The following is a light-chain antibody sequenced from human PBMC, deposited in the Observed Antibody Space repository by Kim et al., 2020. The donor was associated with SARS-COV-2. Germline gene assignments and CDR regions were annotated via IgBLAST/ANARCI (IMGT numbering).Light chain of an antibody. CDR1: SGNGSYA. Sequence: ASVKLTGTLSSGNGSYAIAWHQQQPEKGPRYLMKVNRDGSHTKGDGIPDRFSGSRSGAERYLTISSLQSEDEADYYCQTWDTGIRVFGGGTQLTVL. J-gene: IGLJ3*02. V-gene: IGLV4-69*01. CDR3: QTWDTGIRV. CDR2: VNRDGSH.